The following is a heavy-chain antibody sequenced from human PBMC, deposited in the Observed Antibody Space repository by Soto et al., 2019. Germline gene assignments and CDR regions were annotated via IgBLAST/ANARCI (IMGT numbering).Heavy chain of an antibody. V-gene: IGHV1-69*06. D-gene: IGHD4-17*01. CDR1: GGTFRSYA. CDR3: ARDRVDYGYYYGMDV. CDR2: IIPIFGTA. Sequence: QVQLGRSGAAVKNPGSSVKVSCKASGGTFRSYAISWVRQAPGQGLEWMGGIIPIFGTANYAQKFQARVTITADKSTSTAYMELSSLRSEDTAVYYCARDRVDYGYYYGMDVWGQGTTVTVSS. J-gene: IGHJ6*02.